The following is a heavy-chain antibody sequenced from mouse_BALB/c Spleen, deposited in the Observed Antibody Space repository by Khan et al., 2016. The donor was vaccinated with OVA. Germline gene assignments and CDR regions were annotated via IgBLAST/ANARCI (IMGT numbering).Heavy chain of an antibody. D-gene: IGHD2-14*01. J-gene: IGHJ3*01. CDR2: IDPANGET. CDR3: SRSGYAAFAY. V-gene: IGHV1-59*01. CDR1: GYTFTSYW. Sequence: QVQLQQSGPELLRPGTSVKMSCKASGYTFTSYWMNWVKQRPGQGLEWIGMIDPANGETTLNQRFKEKATLTEDKSSNTAFLQLSSLTSEDSAVYYCSRSGYAAFAYWGQGTLVTVSA.